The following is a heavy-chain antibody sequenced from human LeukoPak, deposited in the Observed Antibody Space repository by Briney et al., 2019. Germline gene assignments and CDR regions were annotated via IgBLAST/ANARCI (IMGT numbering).Heavy chain of an antibody. D-gene: IGHD1-7*01. J-gene: IGHJ4*02. CDR3: ARTTSETSPRPHQFDF. CDR1: GGSISSGGYY. Sequence: SQTLSLTCTVSGGSISSGGYYWSWIRQPPGKGLEWIGYIYHSGSTYYNPSLKSRLTISVDRSKNQFSLKLSSVTAADTAVYYCARTTSETSPRPHQFDFWGQGTLVTVSS. CDR2: IYHSGST. V-gene: IGHV4-30-2*01.